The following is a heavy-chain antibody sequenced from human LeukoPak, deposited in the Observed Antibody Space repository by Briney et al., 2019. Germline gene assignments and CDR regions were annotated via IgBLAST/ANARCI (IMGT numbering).Heavy chain of an antibody. J-gene: IGHJ4*02. Sequence: PSETLSLTCTVSGGSISSISYYWGWLRQPPGKGLEWIGSIYYSGSTYYNPSLNSRVTISVDTSKNQFSLKLSSVAAADTAVYYCARHPTTAERIYFDFWGQGTLVTVSA. CDR1: GGSISSISYY. D-gene: IGHD1-26*01. V-gene: IGHV4-39*01. CDR2: IYYSGST. CDR3: ARHPTTAERIYFDF.